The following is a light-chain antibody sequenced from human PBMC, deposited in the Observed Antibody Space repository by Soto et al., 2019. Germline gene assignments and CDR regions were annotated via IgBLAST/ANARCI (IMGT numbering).Light chain of an antibody. CDR1: SSNIGAGYD. J-gene: IGLJ1*01. Sequence: QSVLTQPPSVSGAPRQRVTISCTGSSSNIGAGYDVHWYHQLPGTAPKLLIYGNSNRPSGVPDRFSGSKSGTSASLAITGLQAEDEADYYCQSYDSSLSGYVFGTGTKVTV. CDR3: QSYDSSLSGYV. V-gene: IGLV1-40*01. CDR2: GNS.